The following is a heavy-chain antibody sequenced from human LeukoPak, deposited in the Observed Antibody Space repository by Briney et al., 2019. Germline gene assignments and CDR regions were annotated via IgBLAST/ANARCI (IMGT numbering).Heavy chain of an antibody. D-gene: IGHD6-19*01. CDR2: ISGSSPNT. J-gene: IGHJ4*02. CDR1: GFTFRGYA. Sequence: GGSLRLSCAASGFTFRGYAMSWVRQAPGKGLEWVSDISGSSPNTYYADSVKGRFTISRDNSKNTLYLQMNSLRAEDTAVYYCAKDPDSSGWYLAAYYFDYWGQGTLVTVSS. CDR3: AKDPDSSGWYLAAYYFDY. V-gene: IGHV3-23*01.